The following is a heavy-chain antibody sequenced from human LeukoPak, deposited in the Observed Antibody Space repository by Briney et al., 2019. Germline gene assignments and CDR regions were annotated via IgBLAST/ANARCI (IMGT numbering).Heavy chain of an antibody. J-gene: IGHJ4*02. V-gene: IGHV4-59*01. Sequence: SEALSLTCTVSGGSISSYYWSWIRQPPGKGLEWIGYIYYSGSTNYNPSLKSRVTISVDTSKNQFSLKLSSVTAADTAVYYCASYSGSYGTFDYWGQGTLVTVSS. CDR3: ASYSGSYGTFDY. D-gene: IGHD1-26*01. CDR2: IYYSGST. CDR1: GGSISSYY.